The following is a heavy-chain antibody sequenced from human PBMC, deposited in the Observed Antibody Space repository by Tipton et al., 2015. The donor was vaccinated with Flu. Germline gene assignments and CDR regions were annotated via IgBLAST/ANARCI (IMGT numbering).Heavy chain of an antibody. D-gene: IGHD3-10*01. Sequence: LRLSCTVSGGSLSSFYWTWIRQPAGKGLEWIGRIYSSGITKYNPSLKSRVTMSVDTSKNQFSLSLSSVTAADTAVYYCARGSGSGAFVIFDYWGQGTLGAGTS. J-gene: IGHJ4*02. CDR2: IYSSGIT. CDR3: ARGSGSGAFVIFDY. CDR1: GGSLSSFY. V-gene: IGHV4-4*07.